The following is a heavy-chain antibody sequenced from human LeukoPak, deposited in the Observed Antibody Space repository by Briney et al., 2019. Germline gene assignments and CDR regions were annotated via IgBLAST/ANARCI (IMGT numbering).Heavy chain of an antibody. Sequence: SEALSLTCIVSRGSLSSRSYYGGSVRRPPGRGLEWVGSIYYSGITYYNPSLKSRVTISVDTSKNQFSLKLSSVTAADTAVYYCARRDSSNWYYVYWGQGTLVTVSS. D-gene: IGHD6-13*01. V-gene: IGHV4-39*01. CDR2: IYYSGIT. CDR3: ARRDSSNWYYVY. CDR1: RGSLSSRSYY. J-gene: IGHJ4*02.